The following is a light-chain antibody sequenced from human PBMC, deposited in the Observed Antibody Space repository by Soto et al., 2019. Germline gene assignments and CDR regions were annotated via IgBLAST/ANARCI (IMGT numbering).Light chain of an antibody. CDR3: SSYTSRSTLDV. CDR1: SSDVGVYDY. J-gene: IGLJ1*01. Sequence: QSALTQPASVSGSPGQSITMSCTGTSSDVGVYDYVSWYQQHPGKAPKLMIYEVSNRPSGVSSRFSGSKSGNTASLTISGLQTEDEADYYCSSYTSRSTLDVFGTGTKLTVL. V-gene: IGLV2-14*01. CDR2: EVS.